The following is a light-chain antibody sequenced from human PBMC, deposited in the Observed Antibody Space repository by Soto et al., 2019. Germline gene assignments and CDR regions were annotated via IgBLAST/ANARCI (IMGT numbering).Light chain of an antibody. Sequence: EIVMTQSPATLSVSPGERATLSCMASQIGSSSSAWYQQKPGQAPRLLSYAASTRATGIPARFSGSGSGTAFTLTIISLQSEDFAVYYCQQYNNWPVFGQGTKVDIK. V-gene: IGKV3-15*01. CDR2: AAS. CDR3: QQYNNWPV. J-gene: IGKJ1*01. CDR1: QIGSSS.